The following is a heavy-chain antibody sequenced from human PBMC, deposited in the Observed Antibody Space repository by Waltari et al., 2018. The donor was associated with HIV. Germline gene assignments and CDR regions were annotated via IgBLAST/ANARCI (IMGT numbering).Heavy chain of an antibody. V-gene: IGHV4-34*01. CDR2: INHSGST. Sequence: QVQLQQWGAGLLKPSETLSLTCAVYGGSFSGYYWTWIRQPPGKGLEWIGEINHSGSTNYNPSLKSRVTISVDTSKNQFSLKLSSVTAADTAVYYCARSNCGGDCRRLYYGMDVWGQGTTVTVFS. CDR3: ARSNCGGDCRRLYYGMDV. CDR1: GGSFSGYY. D-gene: IGHD2-21*02. J-gene: IGHJ6*02.